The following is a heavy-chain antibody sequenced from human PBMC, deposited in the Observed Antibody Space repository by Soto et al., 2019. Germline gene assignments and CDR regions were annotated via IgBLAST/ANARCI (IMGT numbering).Heavy chain of an antibody. D-gene: IGHD1-26*01. CDR2: ISGSGGST. CDR1: GFSFSTYA. J-gene: IGHJ2*01. V-gene: IGHV3-23*01. Sequence: EVQLLESGGGLVQPGGSLRLSCAASGFSFSTYAMSWVRQAPGKGREWVSAISGSGGSTYYADSVKGRFTISRDNPKNTLYLQMHGLRAEDTAVYYCAKDLAVGAVHVHWYFDLWGRGTLVSVSS. CDR3: AKDLAVGAVHVHWYFDL.